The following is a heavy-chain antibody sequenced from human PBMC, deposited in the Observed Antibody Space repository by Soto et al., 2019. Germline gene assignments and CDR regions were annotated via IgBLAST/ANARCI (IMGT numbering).Heavy chain of an antibody. CDR3: AHSVLACLGYYFDY. CDR1: GFSLSSTRVA. D-gene: IGHD2-15*01. J-gene: IGHJ4*02. Sequence: QITLKESGPTLVKPTQTLTLTCTFSGFSLSSTRVAVGWIRQPPGKALEWLALIYWDDDKRYSPFLKSRLTITKDTSKNQVVLTMTNMDPVDTATYYCAHSVLACLGYYFDYWGQGTLVTVSS. CDR2: IYWDDDK. V-gene: IGHV2-5*02.